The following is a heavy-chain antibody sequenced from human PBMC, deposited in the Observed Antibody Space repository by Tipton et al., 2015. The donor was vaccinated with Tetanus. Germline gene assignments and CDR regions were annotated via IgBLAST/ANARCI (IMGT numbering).Heavy chain of an antibody. CDR3: ARRGERWLQSGLVFVFDF. D-gene: IGHD5-24*01. CDR1: GYRFISHW. Sequence: QSGPEVKKPGESLTISYKGSGYRFISHWIGWVRQMPGRGLEWMGMIYPGDSDIRYSPAFQGQVTISVDKSSGTAYLQWKSLKASDTAIYYCARRGERWLQSGLVFVFDFWGQGTLVTVSS. V-gene: IGHV5-51*03. CDR2: IYPGDSDI. J-gene: IGHJ4*02.